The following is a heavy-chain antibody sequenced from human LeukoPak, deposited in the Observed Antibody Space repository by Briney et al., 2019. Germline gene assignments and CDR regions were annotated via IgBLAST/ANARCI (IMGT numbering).Heavy chain of an antibody. CDR2: MNPNSGNT. V-gene: IGHV1-8*01. J-gene: IGHJ4*02. CDR3: ARDMVRGVIIPLGY. CDR1: GYTFTSYD. Sequence: ASVKVSCKASGYTFTSYDINWVRQATGQGLEWRGWMNPNSGNTGYAQRFQGRVTMTRNTSISTAYMELSSLRSEDTAVYYCARDMVRGVIIPLGYWGQGTLVTVSS. D-gene: IGHD3-10*01.